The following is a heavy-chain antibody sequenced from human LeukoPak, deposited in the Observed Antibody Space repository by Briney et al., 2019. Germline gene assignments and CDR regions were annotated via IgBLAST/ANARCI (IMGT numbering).Heavy chain of an antibody. D-gene: IGHD6-13*01. V-gene: IGHV1-69*13. J-gene: IGHJ3*02. CDR1: GGTFSSYA. CDR3: AIPLNLAAAGTRDAFDI. Sequence: ASVKVSCKASGGTFSSYAISWVRQAPGQGLEWMGGIIPIFGTANYAQKFQGRVTITADESTSTAYMELSSLRSEDTAVYYCAIPLNLAAAGTRDAFDIWGQGTMVTVSS. CDR2: IIPIFGTA.